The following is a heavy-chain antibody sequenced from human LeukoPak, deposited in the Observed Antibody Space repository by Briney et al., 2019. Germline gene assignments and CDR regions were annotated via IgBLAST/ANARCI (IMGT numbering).Heavy chain of an antibody. CDR3: ARPVVVINEGAFDI. CDR1: GGSISSSSYY. V-gene: IGHV4-39*01. Sequence: SETLSLTCTVSGGSISSSSYYWSWIRQPPGKGLEWIGSIYYSGSTYYNPSLKSRVTISVDTSKNQFFLKLSSVTAADTAVYYCARPVVVINEGAFDIWGQGTMVTVSS. D-gene: IGHD3-22*01. CDR2: IYYSGST. J-gene: IGHJ3*02.